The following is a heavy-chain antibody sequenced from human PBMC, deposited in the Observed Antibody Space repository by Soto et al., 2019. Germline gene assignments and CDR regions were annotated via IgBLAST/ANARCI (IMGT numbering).Heavy chain of an antibody. Sequence: EASVKVSCKASGYTFTGYYMHWVRQAPGQGLEWMGWINPNSGGTNYAQKFQGWVTMTRDTSISTAYMELSRLRSDDTAVYYCARDLGDYDYIWGSYRFGYFDYWGQGTLVTVSS. D-gene: IGHD3-16*02. CDR1: GYTFTGYY. CDR3: ARDLGDYDYIWGSYRFGYFDY. J-gene: IGHJ4*02. CDR2: INPNSGGT. V-gene: IGHV1-2*04.